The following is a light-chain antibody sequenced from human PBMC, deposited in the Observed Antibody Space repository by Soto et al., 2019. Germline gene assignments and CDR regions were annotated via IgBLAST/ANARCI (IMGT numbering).Light chain of an antibody. Sequence: EIVMTQSPATLSVSPGERATLSCRASQSVSSNLAWYQQKPGQTPKLLIYVASTRATGIPARFSGSGSGTEFPLTVSCLQFEDFAVYYCPQYNVWPLTCGGGTKVEFK. CDR1: QSVSSN. J-gene: IGKJ4*01. CDR2: VAS. V-gene: IGKV3-15*01. CDR3: PQYNVWPLT.